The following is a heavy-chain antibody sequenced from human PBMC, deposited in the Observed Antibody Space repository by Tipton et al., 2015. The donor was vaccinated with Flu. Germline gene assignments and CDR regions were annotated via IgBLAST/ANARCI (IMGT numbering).Heavy chain of an antibody. V-gene: IGHV4-38-2*01. D-gene: IGHD5-18*01. CDR2: IFHTGST. CDR3: ARGLGQSVDTAMVIKEYYFDY. J-gene: IGHJ4*02. CDR1: GYSISSDYY. Sequence: TLSLTCAVSGYSISSDYYWGWIRQSPGKGLEWIGNIFHTGSTYHNPSLKSRVTISVDTSKNQFSLKVFSVTAADTAVYYCARGLGQSVDTAMVIKEYYFDYWGQGTLVTVSS.